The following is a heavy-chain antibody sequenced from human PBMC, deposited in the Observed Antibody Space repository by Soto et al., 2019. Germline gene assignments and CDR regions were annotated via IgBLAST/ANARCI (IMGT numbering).Heavy chain of an antibody. CDR2: IYHSGAT. Sequence: SETLSLTCSVFGDSIRSAHYFWGWVRQPPGKGQEWIGSIYHSGATFYDSYLRSRVNLSVDTTNNQFSLRLSSVTAADTAVYLCARQQYCGSSTCYDSLYYQYMDVWGKGTMVTVSS. CDR1: GDSIRSAHYF. D-gene: IGHD2-2*01. V-gene: IGHV4-39*01. CDR3: ARQQYCGSSTCYDSLYYQYMDV. J-gene: IGHJ6*03.